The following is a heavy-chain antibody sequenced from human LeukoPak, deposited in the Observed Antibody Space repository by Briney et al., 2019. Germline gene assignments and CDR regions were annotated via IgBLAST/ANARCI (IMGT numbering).Heavy chain of an antibody. J-gene: IGHJ4*02. D-gene: IGHD6-19*01. CDR3: APDGIAVAGGFDY. CDR1: GFTLNSYT. CDR2: ISSSSRTM. Sequence: PGGSLRLYCAASGFTLNSYTMNWVRQAPGKGLEWVSYISSSSRTMYYADSVKGRFTISRDNAKNSLYLQMNSLRDEDTAVYYCAPDGIAVAGGFDYWGQGTLVTVSS. V-gene: IGHV3-48*02.